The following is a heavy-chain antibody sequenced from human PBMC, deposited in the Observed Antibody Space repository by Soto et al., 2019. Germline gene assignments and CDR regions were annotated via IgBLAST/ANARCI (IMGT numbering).Heavy chain of an antibody. V-gene: IGHV3-30*18. CDR1: GFTFSSYG. Sequence: GGSLRLSCAASGFTFSSYGMHWVRQGPGKGLEWVAVISYDGSNEYYADSVKGRFTISRDNSKNTLYLQMNSLRAEDTAVYYCAKDMVRYNWNYGSFDYWGQGTLVTVSS. J-gene: IGHJ4*02. CDR3: AKDMVRYNWNYGSFDY. CDR2: ISYDGSNE. D-gene: IGHD1-7*01.